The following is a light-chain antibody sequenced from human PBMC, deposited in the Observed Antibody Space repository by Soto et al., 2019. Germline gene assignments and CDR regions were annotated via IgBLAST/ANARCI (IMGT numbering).Light chain of an antibody. Sequence: DIQMTQSPSSLSASLGDRVTITFRASQSISSYLNRYQQNPGKAPKLLISPASSLQSGVPSRFSGSESGTDFTLTISSLHPEDFATYYCQQYNSYSPWTFGQGTNVDIK. CDR2: PAS. CDR3: QQYNSYSPWT. V-gene: IGKV1-39*01. J-gene: IGKJ1*01. CDR1: QSISSY.